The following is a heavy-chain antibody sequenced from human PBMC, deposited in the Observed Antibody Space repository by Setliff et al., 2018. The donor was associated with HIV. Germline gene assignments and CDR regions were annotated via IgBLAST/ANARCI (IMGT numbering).Heavy chain of an antibody. Sequence: GGSLRLSCAASGFTFWSDSMLWVRQAPGKGLQWVAYISRGGDSIFYADSVKGRFTISRDNAKNSLYLQMNSLRAEDTAVYYCARGGYYYYYYYMDVWGKGTTVTVSS. CDR3: ARGGYYYYYYYMDV. CDR1: GFTFWSDS. J-gene: IGHJ6*03. V-gene: IGHV3-21*05. CDR2: ISRGGDSI. D-gene: IGHD3-16*01.